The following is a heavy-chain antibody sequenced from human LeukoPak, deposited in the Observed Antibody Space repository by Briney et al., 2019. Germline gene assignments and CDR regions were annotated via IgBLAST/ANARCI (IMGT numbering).Heavy chain of an antibody. CDR1: GFTLSTYW. V-gene: IGHV3-7*01. J-gene: IGHJ5*02. Sequence: RGSLRLSCAASGFTLSTYWMSSVRQAPGKGLEWVADINKDGRRKYYVDSVKGRFTISRDNAKNSLYLQMNSLRSEDTAVYYCARESLTGYYDGRWFDPWGQGTLVTVSS. CDR3: ARESLTGYYDGRWFDP. CDR2: INKDGRRK. D-gene: IGHD3-9*01.